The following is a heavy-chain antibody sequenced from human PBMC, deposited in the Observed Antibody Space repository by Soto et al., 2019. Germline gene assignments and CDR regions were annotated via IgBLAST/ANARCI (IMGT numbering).Heavy chain of an antibody. V-gene: IGHV4-31*03. CDR3: ARGSYGSGSYFQAYFDF. D-gene: IGHD3-10*01. Sequence: SETLSLTCSVSAGSIRSTGYYWSWIRQHPGKGLEWIGYIYYSGTTKYSPSLQSRLSLSIDTSKNQFSLRLNSLTAADTAVYYCARGSYGSGSYFQAYFDFWGQGTLVTVSS. CDR2: IYYSGTT. J-gene: IGHJ4*02. CDR1: AGSIRSTGYY.